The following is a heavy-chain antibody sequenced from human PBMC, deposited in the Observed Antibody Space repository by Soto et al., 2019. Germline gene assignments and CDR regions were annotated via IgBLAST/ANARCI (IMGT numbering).Heavy chain of an antibody. J-gene: IGHJ6*02. Sequence: PGGSLRLSCAASGFTFSSYSMNWVRQAPGKGLEWVSSISSGSSYIYYADSVKGRFTISRDNAKNSLYLQMNSLRAEDTAVYYCARDSRPEGSGYYYYGMDVWGQGTTVTVS. CDR2: ISSGSSYI. CDR3: ARDSRPEGSGYYYYGMDV. D-gene: IGHD3-10*01. CDR1: GFTFSSYS. V-gene: IGHV3-21*01.